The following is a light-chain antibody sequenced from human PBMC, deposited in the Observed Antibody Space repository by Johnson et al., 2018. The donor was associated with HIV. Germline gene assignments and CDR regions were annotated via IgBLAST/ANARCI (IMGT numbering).Light chain of an antibody. CDR1: SSNIANNY. V-gene: IGLV1-51*01. CDR2: DNN. Sequence: QSVLTQPPSVSAAPGQKVTISCSGSSSNIANNYVSWYQQLPGTAPKLLIYDNNKRPSGIPDRFSASKSGTKATLGITGLQTGDEADYYCGTWDSSLSAYVFGTGTKVTVL. J-gene: IGLJ1*01. CDR3: GTWDSSLSAYV.